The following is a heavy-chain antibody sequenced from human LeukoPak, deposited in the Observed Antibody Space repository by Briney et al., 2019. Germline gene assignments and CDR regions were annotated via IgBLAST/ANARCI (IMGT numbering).Heavy chain of an antibody. J-gene: IGHJ4*02. CDR2: IKGDESAR. V-gene: IGHV3-7*01. Sequence: PGGSLRLSCAASGFTFSSYWMAWVRQAPGKGLEWVANIKGDESARHQADSVKGRFTISRDNTRNSLYLQMTNLRGDDTAVYYCARDVVGSLDNWGQGTLVTVSS. D-gene: IGHD1-26*01. CDR1: GFTFSSYW. CDR3: ARDVVGSLDN.